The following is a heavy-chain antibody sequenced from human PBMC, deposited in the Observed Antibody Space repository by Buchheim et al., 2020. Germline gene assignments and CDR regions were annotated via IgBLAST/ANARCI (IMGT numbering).Heavy chain of an antibody. V-gene: IGHV4-34*01. Sequence: QVQIQQWGASLVKSSQTLSLTCADYGGSFSSYYWNWIRQSPGKGLEWIGEINVGGTTNYNPSLKSRVSLPVDTSRNQFSLQLSSVSAADTAVYYCARSRCDGGSCNEDLDYWGQGTL. J-gene: IGHJ4*02. CDR2: INVGGTT. CDR1: GGSFSSYY. CDR3: ARSRCDGGSCNEDLDY. D-gene: IGHD2-15*01.